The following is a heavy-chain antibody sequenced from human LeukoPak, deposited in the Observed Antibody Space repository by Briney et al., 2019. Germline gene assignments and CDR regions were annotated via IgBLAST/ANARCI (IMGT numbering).Heavy chain of an antibody. J-gene: IGHJ4*02. CDR3: ARRSLGCSGGSCYDY. V-gene: IGHV4-59*08. CDR1: GGFISSYY. CDR2: IYYSGST. Sequence: SETLSLTCTVSGGFISSYYWSWIRQPPGKGLEWIGYIYYSGSTNYNPSLRSRVTISVDTSKNQFSLKLSSVTAADTAVYYCARRSLGCSGGSCYDYWGQGTLVTVSS. D-gene: IGHD2-15*01.